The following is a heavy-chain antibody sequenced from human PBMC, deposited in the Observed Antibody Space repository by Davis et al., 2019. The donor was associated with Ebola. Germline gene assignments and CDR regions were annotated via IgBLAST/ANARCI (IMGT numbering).Heavy chain of an antibody. CDR3: ARVGRRFGLYNFDY. V-gene: IGHV3-33*08. CDR2: IWYDGSNK. J-gene: IGHJ4*02. CDR1: GFTFSSYG. Sequence: GESLKISCAASGFTFSSYGMHWVRQAPGKGLAWVAVIWYDGSNKYYTDSVKGRFTISRDNFKNTLYLQMNSLRADDTAVYYCARVGRRFGLYNFDYWGQGTLVTVSS. D-gene: IGHD3-10*01.